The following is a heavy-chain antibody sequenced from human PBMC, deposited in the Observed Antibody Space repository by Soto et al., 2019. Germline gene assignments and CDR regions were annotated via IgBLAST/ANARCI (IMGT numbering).Heavy chain of an antibody. J-gene: IGHJ4*02. CDR2: ISSSSTTA. CDR3: ARGPPDIILVPTATPY. Sequence: EVQLVDSGGGLVQPGGSLRLSCAASGFTFNSYGMIWVRQAPGKGLEWVSYISSSSTTAYYADSVKGRFTISRDNVKNSLHVQMNSLRDEDTATYYRARGPPDIILVPTATPYWGEGTLVTVSS. D-gene: IGHD2-2*01. V-gene: IGHV3-48*02. CDR1: GFTFNSYG.